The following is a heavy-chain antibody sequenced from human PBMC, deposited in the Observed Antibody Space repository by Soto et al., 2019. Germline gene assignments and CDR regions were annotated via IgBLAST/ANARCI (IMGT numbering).Heavy chain of an antibody. D-gene: IGHD2-15*01. V-gene: IGHV1-46*01. CDR2: VNPSGGST. J-gene: IGHJ1*01. Sequence: QVQLVQSGAEVKKPGASVKVSCKASGYIFTAYSMHWVRQAPGQGLEWMGVVNPSGGSTNYAQKFQGRITMTRDTSTSTVDMDRSSLTSEDTAVYYCAREENCSDGICYSEYFQRWGQGTLVTVSS. CDR3: AREENCSDGICYSEYFQR. CDR1: GYIFTAYS.